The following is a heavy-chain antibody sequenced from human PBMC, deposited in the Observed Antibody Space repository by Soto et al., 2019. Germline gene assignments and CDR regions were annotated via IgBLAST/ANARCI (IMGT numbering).Heavy chain of an antibody. D-gene: IGHD2-8*01. CDR2: ISGYNGDT. CDR1: GYTSTRYG. V-gene: IGHV1-18*01. Sequence: QGQLVQSGGEVKKPGASVKVSCKASGYTSTRYGISWVRQAPGQGLEWMGWISGYNGDTKYAQKFQGRVTMTVDTSTNTADMELRSLTSDDRAVYYCAKNGQPPYYYYGMDVWGQGTTVTVSS. CDR3: AKNGQPPYYYYGMDV. J-gene: IGHJ6*02.